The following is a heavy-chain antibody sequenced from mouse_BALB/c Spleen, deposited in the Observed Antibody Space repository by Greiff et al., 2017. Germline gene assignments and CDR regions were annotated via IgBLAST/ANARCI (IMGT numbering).Heavy chain of an antibody. CDR3: ARRQLYYAMDY. Sequence: QVQLQQPGAELVKPGASVKLSCKASGYTFTSYWMHWVKQRPGQGLEWIGEINPSNGRTNYNEKFKSKATLTVDKSSSTAYMQLSSLTSEDSAVYYCARRQLYYAMDYWGQGTSVTVSS. J-gene: IGHJ4*01. D-gene: IGHD3-2*01. CDR1: GYTFTSYW. CDR2: INPSNGRT. V-gene: IGHV1S81*02.